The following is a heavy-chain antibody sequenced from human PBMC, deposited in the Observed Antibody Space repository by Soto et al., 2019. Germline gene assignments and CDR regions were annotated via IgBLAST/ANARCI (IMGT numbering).Heavy chain of an antibody. CDR3: ARDSVVPAATRPLGYYYMDV. J-gene: IGHJ6*03. CDR1: GFTFSSYS. D-gene: IGHD2-2*01. CDR2: ISSSSSYI. Sequence: GGSLRLSCAASGFTFSSYSMNWVRQAPGKGLEWVSSISSSSSYIYYADSVKGRFTISRDNAKNSLYLQMNSLRAEDTAVYYCARDSVVPAATRPLGYYYMDVWGKGTTVTVSS. V-gene: IGHV3-21*01.